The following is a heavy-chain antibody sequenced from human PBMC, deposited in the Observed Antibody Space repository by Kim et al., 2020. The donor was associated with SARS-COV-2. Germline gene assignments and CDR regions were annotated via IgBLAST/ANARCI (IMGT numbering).Heavy chain of an antibody. CDR2: ISGSGGST. CDR1: GFTFSSYA. CDR3: AKGSQQLDFDY. J-gene: IGHJ4*02. V-gene: IGHV3-23*01. D-gene: IGHD6-13*01. Sequence: LSLTCAASGFTFSSYAMSWVRQAPGKGLEWVSAISGSGGSTYYADSVKGRFTISRDNSKNTLYLQMNSLRAEDTAVYYCAKGSQQLDFDYWGQGTLVTVSS.